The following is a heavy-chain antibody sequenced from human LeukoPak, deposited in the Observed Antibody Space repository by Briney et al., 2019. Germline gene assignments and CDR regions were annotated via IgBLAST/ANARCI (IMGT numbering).Heavy chain of an antibody. V-gene: IGHV1-2*02. D-gene: IGHD3-10*01. J-gene: IGHJ4*02. CDR1: GYTFTGYY. CDR2: INPNSGGT. Sequence: ASVKVSCKASGYTFTGYYMHWVRQAPGQGLEWMGWINPNSGGTNYAQKFQGRVTMTRDTSISTAYMELSRLRSDDTAVYYCARVPLWFGELLAHFDYWGQGTLVTVSS. CDR3: ARVPLWFGELLAHFDY.